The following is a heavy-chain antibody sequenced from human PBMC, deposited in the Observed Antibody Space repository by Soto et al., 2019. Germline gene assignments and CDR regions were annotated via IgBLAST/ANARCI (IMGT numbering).Heavy chain of an antibody. D-gene: IGHD3-9*01. V-gene: IGHV1-58*02. CDR3: AADSGYDILTGYPDAFDI. Sequence: SVNVSCKASGFTFTSSAMQWVRQARGQRLEWIGWIVVGSGNTNYAQKFQERVTITRDMSTSTAYMELSSLRSEDTAVYYCAADSGYDILTGYPDAFDIWGQGTMVTVSS. CDR1: GFTFTSSA. J-gene: IGHJ3*02. CDR2: IVVGSGNT.